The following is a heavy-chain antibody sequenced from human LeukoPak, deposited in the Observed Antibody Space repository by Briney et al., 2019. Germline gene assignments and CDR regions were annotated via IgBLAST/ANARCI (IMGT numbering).Heavy chain of an antibody. V-gene: IGHV4-39*01. CDR2: IYYSGST. CDR3: ARAYQGSYFDY. CDR1: GGSISSSSYY. J-gene: IGHJ4*02. Sequence: SETLSLTCTVSGGSISSSSYYWGWIRQPPGKGLEWIGSIYYSGSTYYNPSLKSRVTISVDTSKNQFSLKLSSVTAADTAVYYCARAYQGSYFDYWGQGTLVTVSS. D-gene: IGHD3-10*01.